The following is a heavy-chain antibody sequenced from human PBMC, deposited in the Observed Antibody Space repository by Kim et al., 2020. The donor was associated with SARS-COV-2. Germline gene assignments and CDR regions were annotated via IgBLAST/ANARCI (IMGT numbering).Heavy chain of an antibody. V-gene: IGHV2-5*02. Sequence: SGPTLVRPTETLTLTCTFSGFSLTTAGVSVAWIRQPPGKAPEFLSLIYWDDDKRFSPSLKSRLSITKDTSKNQVVLSVTNMDPVDTATYYCAHLYLSVNFDDSNGFSDWGPGILVTVSS. CDR3: AHLYLSVNFDDSNGFSD. D-gene: IGHD3-22*01. CDR1: GFSLTTAGVS. J-gene: IGHJ4*01. CDR2: IYWDDDK.